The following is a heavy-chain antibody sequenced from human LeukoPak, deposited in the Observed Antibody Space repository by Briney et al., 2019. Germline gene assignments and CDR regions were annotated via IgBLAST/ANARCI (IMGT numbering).Heavy chain of an antibody. CDR2: ISGSGDST. CDR3: ARGTTVVTPVFDY. V-gene: IGHV3-23*01. Sequence: PGGSLRLSCAASGFTFSSYAMSWVRQAPGKGLEWVSAISGSGDSTCYADSVKGRFTISSDNSKSTLYLQMNSLRAEDTAVYYCARGTTVVTPVFDYWGQGTLVTVSS. J-gene: IGHJ4*02. CDR1: GFTFSSYA. D-gene: IGHD4-23*01.